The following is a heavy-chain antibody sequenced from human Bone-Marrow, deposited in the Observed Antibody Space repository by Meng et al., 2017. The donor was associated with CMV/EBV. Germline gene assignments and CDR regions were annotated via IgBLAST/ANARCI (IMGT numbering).Heavy chain of an antibody. CDR2: ISWNSGSI. CDR1: GFTFDDYA. D-gene: IGHD6-19*01. J-gene: IGHJ6*02. CDR3: AKDIIAVAGTRNYYYYGMDV. V-gene: IGHV3-9*01. Sequence: SLKISCAASGFTFDDYAMHWVWQAPGKGLEWVSGISWNSGSIGYADSVKGRFTISRDNAKNSLYLQMNSLRAEDTALYYCAKDIIAVAGTRNYYYYGMDVWGQGTTVTGSS.